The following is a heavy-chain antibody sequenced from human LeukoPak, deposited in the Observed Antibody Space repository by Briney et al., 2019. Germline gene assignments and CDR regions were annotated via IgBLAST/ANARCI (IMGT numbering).Heavy chain of an antibody. CDR3: ARPGSDYSDFDY. D-gene: IGHD4-11*01. J-gene: IGHJ4*02. CDR2: INTDGSST. Sequence: LSGGSLRLSCAASGFTFSSYWMHWVRQAPGKGLVWVSRINTDGSSTSYADSVKGRFTISRDNAKNTLYLQMNGLRAEDTAVYYCARPGSDYSDFDYWGQGTLVTVSS. V-gene: IGHV3-74*01. CDR1: GFTFSSYW.